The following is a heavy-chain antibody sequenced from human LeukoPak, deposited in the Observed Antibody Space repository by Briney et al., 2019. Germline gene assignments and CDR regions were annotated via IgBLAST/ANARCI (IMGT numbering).Heavy chain of an antibody. CDR2: ISYDGSNK. Sequence: GGSLRLSCAASGFTFSSYAMHWVRQAPGKGLEWVAVISYDGSNKYYADSVKGRFTISRDNSKNTLYLQMNSRRAEDTAVYYCARAHSSGWSRGVDYWGQGTLVTVSS. J-gene: IGHJ4*02. V-gene: IGHV3-30*04. D-gene: IGHD6-19*01. CDR3: ARAHSSGWSRGVDY. CDR1: GFTFSSYA.